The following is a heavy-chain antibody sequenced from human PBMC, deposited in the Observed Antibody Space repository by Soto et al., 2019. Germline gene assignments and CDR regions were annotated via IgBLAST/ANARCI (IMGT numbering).Heavy chain of an antibody. CDR3: ARGDQELDY. Sequence: SETLSLTCTVSGDSINTYTWTWIRQPPGKGLEWIGYIFSSGSTNYNPSLQSRLTMSVDTSKNLFSLKLNSVTAADTAVYYCARGDQELDYWGQGTLVTVSS. CDR2: IFSSGST. V-gene: IGHV4-59*01. CDR1: GDSINTYT. J-gene: IGHJ4*02. D-gene: IGHD1-26*01.